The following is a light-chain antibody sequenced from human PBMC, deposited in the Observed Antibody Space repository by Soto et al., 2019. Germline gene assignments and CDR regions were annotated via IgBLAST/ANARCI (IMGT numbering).Light chain of an antibody. CDR1: QCVSSN. J-gene: IGKJ1*01. V-gene: IGKV3-15*01. CDR3: QQYNNWPRT. CDR2: GAS. Sequence: EIVMTQSAATLSVSPGERATLSCRASQCVSSNLAWYQQKPGQAPRLLIYGASTRATGIPARFSVSGSGTEFTLTISSLQSEDFAVYYCQQYNNWPRTFGQGTKVEIK.